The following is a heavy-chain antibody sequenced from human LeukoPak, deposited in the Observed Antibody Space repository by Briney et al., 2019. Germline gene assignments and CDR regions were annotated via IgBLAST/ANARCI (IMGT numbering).Heavy chain of an antibody. D-gene: IGHD3-16*01. CDR1: GFIFNNFG. Sequence: GSLRLSCAASGFIFNNFGMHWVRQAPGKGLEWVAVISYDGSNKYYADSVKGLFTISRDNSKNTLYLQMNSLRAEDTAMYYCARDHLEGGSFDYWGQGTLVTVSS. V-gene: IGHV3-30*03. J-gene: IGHJ4*02. CDR2: ISYDGSNK. CDR3: ARDHLEGGSFDY.